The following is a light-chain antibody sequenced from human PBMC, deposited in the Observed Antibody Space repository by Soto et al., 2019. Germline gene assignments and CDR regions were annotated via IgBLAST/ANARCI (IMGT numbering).Light chain of an antibody. J-gene: IGLJ2*01. CDR3: SSYTISITPLVL. CDR1: SSDGGAYTY. V-gene: IGLV2-14*03. CDR2: DVS. Sequence: QSALTQPASVSGSPGQSITIACTGISSDGGAYTYVSWYQQHPGKAPKLIIYDVSNRPSGVSNRFSGSKSGNTASLTISGLQAEDEADYYCSSYTISITPLVLFGGGTKLTVL.